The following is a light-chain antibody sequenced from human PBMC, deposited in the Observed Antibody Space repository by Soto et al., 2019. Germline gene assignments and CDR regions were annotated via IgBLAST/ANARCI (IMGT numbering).Light chain of an antibody. J-gene: IGKJ1*01. CDR3: QQYNNWPWT. Sequence: EIVLTQSPATLSLSPVERATLSCMASQSVSSNLAWYQQKPGQAPRLLIYDASTRATGIPARFSGSGSGTEFTLTISSLQSEYFAVYYCQQYNNWPWTFGQGTKVDIK. CDR1: QSVSSN. V-gene: IGKV3-15*01. CDR2: DAS.